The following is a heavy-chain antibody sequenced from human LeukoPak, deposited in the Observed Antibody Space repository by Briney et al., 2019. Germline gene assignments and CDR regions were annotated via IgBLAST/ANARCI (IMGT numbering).Heavy chain of an antibody. D-gene: IGHD2-15*01. CDR3: ARGISPDAFDI. J-gene: IGHJ3*02. CDR1: GGTFSTYA. CDR2: MNPNSGNT. Sequence: ASVKVSCKASGGTFSTYAINWVRQATGQGLEWMGWMNPNSGNTGYAQKFQGRVTMTRNTSISTAYMELSSLRSEDTAVYYCARGISPDAFDIWGQGTMVTVSS. V-gene: IGHV1-8*02.